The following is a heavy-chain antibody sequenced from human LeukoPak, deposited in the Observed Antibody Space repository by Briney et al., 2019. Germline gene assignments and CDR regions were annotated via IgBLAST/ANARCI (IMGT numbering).Heavy chain of an antibody. J-gene: IGHJ4*02. CDR1: GFTFSSYA. D-gene: IGHD2-2*01. Sequence: GSLRLPCATSGFTFSSYAMSWVRQAPGKGLEWVSAISNSGDSTNYADSVKGRFTISRDISKNTLYLQMNTLRAEDTALYYCAKAMPCTSTICYRFDYWGRGTLVTVSS. V-gene: IGHV3-23*01. CDR3: AKAMPCTSTICYRFDY. CDR2: ISNSGDST.